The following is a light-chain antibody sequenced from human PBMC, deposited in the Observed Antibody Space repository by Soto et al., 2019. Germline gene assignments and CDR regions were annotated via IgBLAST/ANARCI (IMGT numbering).Light chain of an antibody. V-gene: IGLV2-14*01. CDR2: EVS. CDR3: SSYTSSSPFV. J-gene: IGLJ1*01. CDR1: SSDVGGYNY. Sequence: SVLTQPASVSGSPGQSITISCTGTSSDVGGYNYVSWYQQHPGKAPKLMIYEVSNRPSGVSNRFSGSKSGNTASLTISGLQAEDEADYYCSSYTSSSPFVFGTGTKATVL.